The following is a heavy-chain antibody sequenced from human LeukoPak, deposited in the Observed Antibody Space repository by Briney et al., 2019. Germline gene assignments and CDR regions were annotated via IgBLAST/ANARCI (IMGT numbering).Heavy chain of an antibody. CDR1: GFTLSSYA. D-gene: IGHD3-10*01. Sequence: GGSLRLSCAASGFTLSSYAMSWVRQAPGRGLEWVSAISGSGGSTYYADSVKGRFTISRDNSKNTLYLQMNSLRAEDTAVYYCAKDMVRGVPPLDAFDIWGQGTMVTVSS. CDR3: AKDMVRGVPPLDAFDI. V-gene: IGHV3-23*01. CDR2: ISGSGGST. J-gene: IGHJ3*02.